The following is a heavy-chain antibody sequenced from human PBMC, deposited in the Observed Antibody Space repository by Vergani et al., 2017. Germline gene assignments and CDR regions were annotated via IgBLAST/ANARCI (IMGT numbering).Heavy chain of an antibody. J-gene: IGHJ3*02. CDR2: ISWNSNSI. CDR3: AKDVPRGTAFDI. CDR1: GFTSAGYA. Sequence: EVKLEESGGGLVLPGRSLRLSCVASGFTSAGYAMHWVRQAPGKGLEWVSGISWNSNSIGYADSVKGRFTISRDNAKNSLYLQMNSLRAEDTALYYCAKDVPRGTAFDIWGQGTMVTVSS. V-gene: IGHV3-9*02. D-gene: IGHD1-1*01.